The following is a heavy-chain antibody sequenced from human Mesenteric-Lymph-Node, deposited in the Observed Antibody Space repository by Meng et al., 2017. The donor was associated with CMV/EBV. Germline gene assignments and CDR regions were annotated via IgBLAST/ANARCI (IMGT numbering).Heavy chain of an antibody. CDR3: AKSRSSTPGIVDD. D-gene: IGHD2/OR15-2a*01. V-gene: IGHV4-61*08. Sequence: GSGPGLVKPSETLSLTCIVSGVSVTSGAYHWSWIRQSPGKGLEWIGYIYGTGITIYNPSLKSRVTILLETSKNQFSLKLNSVTTADTAVYYCAKSRSSTPGIVDDWGQGTLVTAPQ. CDR1: GVSVTSGAYH. J-gene: IGHJ4*02. CDR2: IYGTGIT.